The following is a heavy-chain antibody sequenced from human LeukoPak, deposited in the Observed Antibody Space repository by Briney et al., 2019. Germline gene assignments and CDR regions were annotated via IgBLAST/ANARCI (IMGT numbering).Heavy chain of an antibody. CDR1: GFTFSSYW. CDR2: INNDGSST. J-gene: IGHJ5*02. D-gene: IGHD6-13*01. CDR3: ARPTKEGSSWYWWFDP. V-gene: IGHV3-74*01. Sequence: GGSLRLSCAASGFTFSSYWMHWVRQAPGKGLVWVSRINNDGSSTSYADSVKGRFTISRDNAKNTLYLQMNSLRAEDTAVYYCARPTKEGSSWYWWFDPWGQGTMVTVSS.